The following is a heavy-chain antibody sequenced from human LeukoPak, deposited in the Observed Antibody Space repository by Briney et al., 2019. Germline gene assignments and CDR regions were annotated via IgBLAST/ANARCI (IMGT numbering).Heavy chain of an antibody. V-gene: IGHV4-39*01. CDR3: ARHHRSYIAAAPPNNWFDP. J-gene: IGHJ5*02. D-gene: IGHD6-13*01. CDR1: GGSISSSSYY. Sequence: PSETLSLTCTVSGGSISSSSYYWGWIRQPPGKGLEWIGSIYYSGSTYYNPSLKSRVTISVDTSKNQFSLKLSSVTAADTAVYYCARHHRSYIAAAPPNNWFDPWGQGTLVTVSS. CDR2: IYYSGST.